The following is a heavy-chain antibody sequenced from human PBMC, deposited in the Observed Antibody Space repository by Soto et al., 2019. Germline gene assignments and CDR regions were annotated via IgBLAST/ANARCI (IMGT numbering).Heavy chain of an antibody. V-gene: IGHV4-39*01. CDR1: GGSISSSSYY. J-gene: IGHJ3*02. Sequence: PSETLSLTCTVSGGSISSSSYYWGWIRQPPGKGLEWIGSIYYSGSTYYNPSLKSRVTISVDTSKNQFSLKLSSVTAADTAVYYCARHRHYYVADAFDIWGQGTMVTVSS. CDR2: IYYSGST. CDR3: ARHRHYYVADAFDI. D-gene: IGHD3-22*01.